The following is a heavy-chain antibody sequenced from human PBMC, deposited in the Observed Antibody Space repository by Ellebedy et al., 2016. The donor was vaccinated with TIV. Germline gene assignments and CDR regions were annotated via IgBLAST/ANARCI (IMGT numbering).Heavy chain of an antibody. V-gene: IGHV5-51*01. CDR3: ARPDDSGWYRNDAFDV. J-gene: IGHJ3*01. CDR2: NYPGDSDV. CDR1: GYSFTSYW. D-gene: IGHD6-19*01. Sequence: GESLKISXKGSGYSFTSYWIGWVRQMPGKGLEWMGINYPGDSDVRYSPSFQGQVTFSADKSTNTVYLQWRSLQASDTAIYYCARPDDSGWYRNDAFDVWGQGTMVAVSS.